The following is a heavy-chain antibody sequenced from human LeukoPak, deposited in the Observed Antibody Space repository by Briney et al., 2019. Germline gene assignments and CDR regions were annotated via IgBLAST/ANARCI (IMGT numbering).Heavy chain of an antibody. CDR3: ARPSYGSVDAFDI. Sequence: TASETLSLTCTISGGFISSYYWSWIRQPPGKGLEWIGYIYYSGSTNYNPSLKSRFTISVDTSKNQFSLKLSSVTAADTAVYYCARPSYGSVDAFDIWGQGTMVTVSS. CDR2: IYYSGST. V-gene: IGHV4-59*08. CDR1: GGFISSYY. J-gene: IGHJ3*02. D-gene: IGHD3-10*01.